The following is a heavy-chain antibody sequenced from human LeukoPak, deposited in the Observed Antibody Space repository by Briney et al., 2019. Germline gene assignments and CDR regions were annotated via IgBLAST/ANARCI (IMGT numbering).Heavy chain of an antibody. CDR1: GGTFSSCA. V-gene: IGHV1-69*06. J-gene: IGHJ4*02. CDR3: ATRPIAAGLFDY. D-gene: IGHD6-13*01. CDR2: IIPIFGTA. Sequence: SVKVSCKASGGTFSSCAISWVRQAPGQGLECMGGIIPIFGTANYAQKFQGRVTMTEDTSTDTAYMELSSLRSEDTAVYYCATRPIAAGLFDYWGQGTLVTVSS.